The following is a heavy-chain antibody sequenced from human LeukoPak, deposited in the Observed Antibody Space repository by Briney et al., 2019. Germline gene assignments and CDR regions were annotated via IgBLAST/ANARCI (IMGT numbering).Heavy chain of an antibody. CDR3: ARDQEGFDY. CDR2: IYPRDGST. J-gene: IGHJ4*02. CDR1: GYAFTEYA. Sequence: ASVKVPCKASGYAFTEYAMNWVRQAPGQGLEWMGMIYPRDGSTSYAQKFQGRVTVTRDTSTSTVHMELSGLRSEDTAVYYCARDQEGFDYWGQGTLVTVSS. V-gene: IGHV1-46*01.